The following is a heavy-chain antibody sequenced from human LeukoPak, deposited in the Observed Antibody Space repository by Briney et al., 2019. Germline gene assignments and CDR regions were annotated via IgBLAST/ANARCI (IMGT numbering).Heavy chain of an antibody. D-gene: IGHD2-2*01. J-gene: IGHJ6*02. Sequence: ASVKVSCKASGYTLTSYCLYWVRQAPGQGLEWMAIINPSGGSTSHAQKFQGRVTMARDTSASTVYMELSSLRSEDTAVYYCASRQVRSSTSFYYYYGMDVWGQGTTVTVSS. CDR1: GYTLTSYC. CDR2: INPSGGST. V-gene: IGHV1-46*01. CDR3: ASRQVRSSTSFYYYYGMDV.